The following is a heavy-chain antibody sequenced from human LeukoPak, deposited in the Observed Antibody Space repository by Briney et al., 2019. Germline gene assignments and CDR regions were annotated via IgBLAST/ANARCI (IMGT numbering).Heavy chain of an antibody. Sequence: GGSLRLSCAASGFTFSSYAMSWVRQAPGKGLEWVSAISGSGGSTYYADSVKGRFTISRDNSKNTLYLQMNSLRAEDTAVYYCARALYYYDSSGSPTGFDYRGQGTLVTVSS. J-gene: IGHJ4*02. D-gene: IGHD3-22*01. CDR2: ISGSGGST. CDR3: ARALYYYDSSGSPTGFDY. CDR1: GFTFSSYA. V-gene: IGHV3-23*01.